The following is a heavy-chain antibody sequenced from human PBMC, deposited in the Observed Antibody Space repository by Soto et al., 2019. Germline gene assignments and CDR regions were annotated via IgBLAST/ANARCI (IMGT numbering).Heavy chain of an antibody. J-gene: IGHJ4*02. CDR3: ASTIMITFGGVIATNYFDY. CDR1: GYTLTELS. V-gene: IGHV1-24*01. CDR2: FDPEDGET. D-gene: IGHD3-16*02. Sequence: ASVKVSCKVSGYTLTELSMHWVRQAPGKGLEWMGGFDPEDGETIYAQKFQGRVTMTEDTSTDTAYMELSSLRSEDTAVYYCASTIMITFGGVIATNYFDYWGQRTLVTVSS.